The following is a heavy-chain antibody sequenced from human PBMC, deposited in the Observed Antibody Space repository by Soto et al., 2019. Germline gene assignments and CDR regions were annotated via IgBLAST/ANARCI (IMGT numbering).Heavy chain of an antibody. CDR1: SGSISSYY. V-gene: IGHV4-59*01. J-gene: IGHJ4*02. D-gene: IGHD3-22*01. CDR3: ARIPAYYYDGSGYYHFDY. CDR2: IYYSGST. Sequence: SETLSLTCTVSSGSISSYYWSWIRQSPWKGLEWIGYIYYSGSTNYNPSLKSRVTISVDTSKNQFSLKLRSVTAADTAVYYCARIPAYYYDGSGYYHFDYWGQRTLVTVSS.